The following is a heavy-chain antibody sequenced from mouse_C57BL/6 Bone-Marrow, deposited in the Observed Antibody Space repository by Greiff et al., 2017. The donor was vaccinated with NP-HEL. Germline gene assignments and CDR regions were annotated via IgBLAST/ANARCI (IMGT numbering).Heavy chain of an antibody. CDR3: ARPSYGSKGWFAY. CDR2: ISSGGRYT. V-gene: IGHV5-6*02. Sequence: EVTLVESGGDLVKPGGSLKLSCAASGFTFSSSGLSWVRQTPDKRLEWVATISSGGRYTSYPDSVKGRSTIPRDHANNTLYLQMCSLKAEDTAMYYCARPSYGSKGWFAYWGQGTLVTVSA. CDR1: GFTFSSSG. J-gene: IGHJ3*01. D-gene: IGHD1-1*01.